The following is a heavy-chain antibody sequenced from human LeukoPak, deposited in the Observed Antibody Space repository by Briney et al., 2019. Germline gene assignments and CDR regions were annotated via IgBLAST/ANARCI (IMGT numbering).Heavy chain of an antibody. D-gene: IGHD2-15*01. CDR2: ISSSSSYI. V-gene: IGHV3-21*01. CDR3: ARGMVYCSGGSCFDY. Sequence: GGSLRLSCAASGFTFSSYSMNWVRQAPGKGLEWASSISSSSSYIYYADSVKGRFTISRDNAKNSLYLQMNSLRAEDTAVYNCARGMVYCSGGSCFDYWGQGTLVTVSS. J-gene: IGHJ4*02. CDR1: GFTFSSYS.